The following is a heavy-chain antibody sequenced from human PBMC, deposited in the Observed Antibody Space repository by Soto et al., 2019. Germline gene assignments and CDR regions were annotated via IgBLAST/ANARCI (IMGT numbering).Heavy chain of an antibody. CDR1: GFTFSNYN. Sequence: GGSLRLSCAASGFTFSNYNMNWVRQTPGKGLEWVSSISTSSSYIYYSDSVKGRFTISRDNAKNSLYLQMNSLRAEDTAVYYCARNLMSQQLVHWFDPWGQGTLVTVSS. CDR3: ARNLMSQQLVHWFDP. CDR2: ISTSSSYI. V-gene: IGHV3-21*01. D-gene: IGHD6-13*01. J-gene: IGHJ5*02.